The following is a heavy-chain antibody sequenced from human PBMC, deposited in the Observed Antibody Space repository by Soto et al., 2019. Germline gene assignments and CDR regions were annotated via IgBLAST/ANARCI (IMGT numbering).Heavy chain of an antibody. CDR2: IYYSGST. J-gene: IGHJ6*02. Sequence: SETLSLTCTVSGGSISGSGYYWCWIRQPPGKGLEWIGSIYYSGSTYYNPSLKSRVTISVDTSKNQFSLKLSSVTAADTAVYYCAAMAMGAASTYYYYGMDVWGQGTTVTVS. D-gene: IGHD6-13*01. CDR1: GGSISGSGYY. V-gene: IGHV4-39*01. CDR3: AAMAMGAASTYYYYGMDV.